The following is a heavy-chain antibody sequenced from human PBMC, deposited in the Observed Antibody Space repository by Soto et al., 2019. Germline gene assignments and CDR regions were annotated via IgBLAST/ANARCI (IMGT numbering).Heavy chain of an antibody. CDR2: IIPILGIA. CDR1: GGTFSSYT. CDR3: AREVPHCSGGSCYPFLAY. V-gene: IGHV1-69*04. J-gene: IGHJ4*02. D-gene: IGHD2-15*01. Sequence: SVKVSCKASGGTFSSYTISWVRQAPGQGLEWMGRIIPILGIANYAQKFQGRVTVTADKSTSTAYMELSSLRSEDTAVYYCAREVPHCSGGSCYPFLAYCGQGTLVPGSS.